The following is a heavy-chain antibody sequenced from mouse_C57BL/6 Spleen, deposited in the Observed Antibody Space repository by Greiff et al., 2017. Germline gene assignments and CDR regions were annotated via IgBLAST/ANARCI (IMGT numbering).Heavy chain of an antibody. D-gene: IGHD4-1*01. Sequence: VQLQQSGAELVKPGASVKISCKASGYAFSSYWMNWVKQRPGKGLEWIGQIYPGDGDTNYNGKFKGKATLTADKSSSTAYMQLSSLTSEDSAVYFCARGKLTGTDFDVWGTGTTVTVSS. J-gene: IGHJ1*03. CDR3: ARGKLTGTDFDV. CDR1: GYAFSSYW. V-gene: IGHV1-80*01. CDR2: IYPGDGDT.